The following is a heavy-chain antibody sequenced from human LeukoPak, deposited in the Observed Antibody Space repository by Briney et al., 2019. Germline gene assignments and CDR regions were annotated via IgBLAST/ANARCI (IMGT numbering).Heavy chain of an antibody. CDR2: IYHIGST. Sequence: SETLSLTCGVSGFSISRSYYWAWIRQPPGKGLEWIGTIYHIGSTYYSPSLGSRVTMSVDTSKNEFSLNLESVTAADTAVYYCARAGWIITSGIDYRGEGALVTVSS. CDR3: ARAGWIITSGIDY. V-gene: IGHV4-38-2*01. J-gene: IGHJ4*02. CDR1: GFSISRSYY. D-gene: IGHD3-10*01.